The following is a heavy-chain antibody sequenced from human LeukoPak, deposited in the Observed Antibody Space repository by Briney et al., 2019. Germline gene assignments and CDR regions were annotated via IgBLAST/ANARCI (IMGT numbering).Heavy chain of an antibody. V-gene: IGHV3-74*01. J-gene: IGHJ4*02. CDR1: VFTFSSHW. D-gene: IGHD1-26*01. CDR2: INSDGTSA. CDR3: ARDLWVAATNYFDY. Sequence: GVSLTLSCAASVFTFSSHWMHWLRQAPGKGLVWVSRINSDGTSASYADSVKGRFTISRDNAKNTLYLQMNSLRAEDTAVYYCARDLWVAATNYFDYWGQGTLVTVSS.